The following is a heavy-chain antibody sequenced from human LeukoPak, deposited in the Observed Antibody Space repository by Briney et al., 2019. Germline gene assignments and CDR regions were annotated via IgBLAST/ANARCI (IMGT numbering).Heavy chain of an antibody. D-gene: IGHD3-22*01. J-gene: IGHJ3*02. CDR1: GGTFSSYA. CDR3: AREPRYYDSSGYAFTGAFDI. Sequence: SVTVSCTASGGTFSSYAISWVRQAPGQGLEWMGGIIPIFGTANYAQKFQGRVTITADESTGTAYMELSSLRSEDTAVYYCAREPRYYDSSGYAFTGAFDIWGQGTMVTVSS. V-gene: IGHV1-69*13. CDR2: IIPIFGTA.